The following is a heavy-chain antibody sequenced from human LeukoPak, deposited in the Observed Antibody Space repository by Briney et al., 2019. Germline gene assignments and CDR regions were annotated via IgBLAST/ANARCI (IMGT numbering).Heavy chain of an antibody. J-gene: IGHJ4*02. CDR3: TRGYDSSGWLFDY. D-gene: IGHD3-22*01. CDR1: GFTFGDYG. CDR2: IRSKAYGGTT. Sequence: GGSLRLSCTASGFTFGDYGMTWFRQAPGKGLEWVSHIRSKAYGGTTEYATSVKGRFTISKDDSKNIAYLQMSSLKTGDTAVYYCTRGYDSSGWLFDYWGQGTLVTVSS. V-gene: IGHV3-49*03.